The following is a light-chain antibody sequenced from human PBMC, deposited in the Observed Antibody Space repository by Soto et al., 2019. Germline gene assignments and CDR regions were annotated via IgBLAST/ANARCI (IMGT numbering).Light chain of an antibody. CDR3: QLYGNSPPWT. Sequence: EIVLTQSPGTLSLSPGERATLSCRASQSVGSSQLPWYQQKPGQAPRLVIYDASTRATGMPDRFSGSGSGTDFTLTISRLEPEDFAVYHCQLYGNSPPWTFGQGTKVEI. CDR2: DAS. CDR1: QSVGSSQ. V-gene: IGKV3-20*01. J-gene: IGKJ1*01.